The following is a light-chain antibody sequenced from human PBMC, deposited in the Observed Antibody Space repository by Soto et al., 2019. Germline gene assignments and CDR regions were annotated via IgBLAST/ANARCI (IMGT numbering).Light chain of an antibody. J-gene: IGKJ1*01. Sequence: EIVLTQSAGTLSLSPGERATLSCRASQTVSGSYLAWFQQKPGQAPRLLIYAASTRAAGVPDRFSGSGSGTAFSLTINRLEPEDFAVYYYQHYGPAPWTLGQVNKVELK. CDR3: QHYGPAPWT. CDR2: AAS. CDR1: QTVSGSY. V-gene: IGKV3-20*01.